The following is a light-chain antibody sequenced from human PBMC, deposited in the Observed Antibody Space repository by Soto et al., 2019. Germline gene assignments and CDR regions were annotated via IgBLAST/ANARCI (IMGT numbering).Light chain of an antibody. CDR1: QYINSY. V-gene: IGKV1-39*01. CDR3: QQSFSTPRT. CDR2: AAS. Sequence: DIQMTQCPSSQSASVGDRVTITCRASQYINSYLNWYQQKPGKAPKLLIYAASSLQSGVPSRFSGSGSETDFTLTISSLQPDDFATYYCQQSFSTPRTFGQGTRLDI. J-gene: IGKJ1*01.